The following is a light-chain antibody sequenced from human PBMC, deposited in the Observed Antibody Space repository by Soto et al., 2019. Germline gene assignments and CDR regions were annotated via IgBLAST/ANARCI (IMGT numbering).Light chain of an antibody. CDR2: EAS. V-gene: IGKV1-39*01. CDR1: QSISNY. CDR3: QQSYSTPRT. Sequence: DIQMTQSPSSLSASVGDRVTITCRASQSISNYLNWYQQKPGKAPKLLIYEASSLQSGVPSRFSGSGSGTDFTLTISSLQPEDVASYYCQQSYSTPRTFGQGTKVEIK. J-gene: IGKJ1*01.